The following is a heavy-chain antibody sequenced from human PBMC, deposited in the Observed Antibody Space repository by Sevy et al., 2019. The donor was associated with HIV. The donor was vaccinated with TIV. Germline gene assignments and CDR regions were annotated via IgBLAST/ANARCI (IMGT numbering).Heavy chain of an antibody. J-gene: IGHJ5*02. CDR1: GFSFSRYF. Sequence: GSLRLSCAASGFSFSRYFMHWVRQAPGEGLVWVSRINSDGSTTNYADSVEGRFIVSRDNAKKTLYLELHSLRVEDTATYYCARDTLGCGGNPNLDLDLWGQGTLVTVSS. CDR2: INSDGSTT. CDR3: ARDTLGCGGNPNLDLDL. V-gene: IGHV3-74*01. D-gene: IGHD1-1*01.